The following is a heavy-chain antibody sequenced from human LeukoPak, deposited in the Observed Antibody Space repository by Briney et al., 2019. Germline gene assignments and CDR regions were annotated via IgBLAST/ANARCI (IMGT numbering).Heavy chain of an antibody. D-gene: IGHD6-6*01. V-gene: IGHV3-74*01. J-gene: IGHJ4*02. CDR1: GFTFSTYW. CDR2: INPDGTTT. Sequence: GGSLRLSCAASGFTFSTYWMHWVRQAPGKGLVWVSRINPDGTTTSYADSVKGRFTISRDNAKDTVYLQMNSLRAEDTAVYYCAKGRSSSSSLFDYWGQGTLVTVSS. CDR3: AKGRSSSSSLFDY.